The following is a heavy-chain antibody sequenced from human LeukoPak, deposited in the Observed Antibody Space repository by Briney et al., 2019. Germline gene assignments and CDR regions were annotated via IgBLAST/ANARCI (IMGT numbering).Heavy chain of an antibody. CDR3: ARDFLYCSSTSCYRGFDP. D-gene: IGHD2-2*01. V-gene: IGHV3-30-3*01. Sequence: GGSLRLSCAASGFTFSSYAMHWVRQAPGKGLEWVAVISYDGSNKYYADSVKGRFTISRDNSKNTLYLQMNSLRAEDTAVYYCARDFLYCSSTSCYRGFDPWGQGTLVTVFS. CDR2: ISYDGSNK. CDR1: GFTFSSYA. J-gene: IGHJ5*02.